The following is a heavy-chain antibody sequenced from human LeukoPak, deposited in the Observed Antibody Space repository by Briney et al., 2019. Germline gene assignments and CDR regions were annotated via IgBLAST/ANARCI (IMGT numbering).Heavy chain of an antibody. CDR3: ARLSNAAHAAS. V-gene: IGHV4-38-2*01. D-gene: IGHD2-15*01. CDR1: GYSISSGYY. Sequence: PSETLSLTCDVSGYSISSGYYCGWFRQPPGKGLEWIATIFHSGSTYYNPSLQSRVTMSVDTPKNQCSLKLSSVTATDTAVYYCARLSNAAHAASWGQGALVTVSS. CDR2: IFHSGST. J-gene: IGHJ5*02.